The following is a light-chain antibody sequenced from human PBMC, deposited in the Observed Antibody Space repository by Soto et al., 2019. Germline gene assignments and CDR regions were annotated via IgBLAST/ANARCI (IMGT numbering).Light chain of an antibody. CDR3: SSYTSSSTLYG. Sequence: ALTQPASVSGSPGQSITISCTGTSSDVGGYNYVSWYQQHPGKAPKLMIYDVSNRPSGVSNRFSGSKSGNTASLTIYGLQAEDEADYYCSSYTSSSTLYGFGTGTKVTVL. J-gene: IGLJ1*01. CDR1: SSDVGGYNY. V-gene: IGLV2-14*01. CDR2: DVS.